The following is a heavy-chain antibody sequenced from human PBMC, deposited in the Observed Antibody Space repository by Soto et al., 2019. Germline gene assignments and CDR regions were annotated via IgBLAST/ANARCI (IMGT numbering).Heavy chain of an antibody. J-gene: IGHJ3*02. CDR3: ARDPSSSPPSGAFDI. CDR2: ISSSSSYI. Sequence: GGSLRLSCAASGFTFSSYSMNWVRQAPGKGLEWVSSISSSSSYIYYADSVKGRFTISRDNAKNSLYLQMNSLRAEDTAVYYCARDPSSSPPSGAFDIWGQGTMVT. V-gene: IGHV3-21*01. CDR1: GFTFSSYS. D-gene: IGHD6-6*01.